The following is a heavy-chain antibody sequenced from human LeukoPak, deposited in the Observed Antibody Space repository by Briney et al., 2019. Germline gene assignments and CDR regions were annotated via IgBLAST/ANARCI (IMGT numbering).Heavy chain of an antibody. CDR2: INDDSSDI. V-gene: IGHV3-21*05. D-gene: IGHD2-15*01. CDR3: ARDTLQPGLIDS. CDR1: GFTLSLYA. Sequence: SGGSLRLSCAASGFTLSLYAMNWVRQAPGKGLEWVSYINDDSSDIHYAGSVRGRFTISRDDARKTLYLQRSSLRVEDTAVYYCARDTLQPGLIDSWGQGTLVTVSS. J-gene: IGHJ4*02.